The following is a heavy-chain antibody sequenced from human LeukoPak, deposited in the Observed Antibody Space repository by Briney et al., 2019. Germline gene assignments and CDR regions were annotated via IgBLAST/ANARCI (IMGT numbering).Heavy chain of an antibody. CDR3: ARREVAAIPLDY. Sequence: SETLSLTCTVSGGSISSYYWSWIRQPPGKGLEWIGYIYYSGSTNYNPSLKSRVTISVDTSKNQFSLKLSSVTAADTAVYYCARREVAAIPLDYWGQGTLVTVSS. D-gene: IGHD2-21*02. V-gene: IGHV4-59*01. J-gene: IGHJ4*02. CDR1: GGSISSYY. CDR2: IYYSGST.